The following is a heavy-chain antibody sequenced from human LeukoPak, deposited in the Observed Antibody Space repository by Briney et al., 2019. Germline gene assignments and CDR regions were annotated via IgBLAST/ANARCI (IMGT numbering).Heavy chain of an antibody. CDR2: IYYSGST. J-gene: IGHJ4*02. CDR1: GGSISSSY. CDR3: ARIGHEDYYFDY. V-gene: IGHV4-59*01. Sequence: PSETLSLTCTVSGGSISSSYWSWIRQPPGKGLEWIGYIYYSGSTNYNPSLKSRVTISVDTSKNQFSLKLSSVTAADTAVYYCARIGHEDYYFDYWGQGTLVTVSS.